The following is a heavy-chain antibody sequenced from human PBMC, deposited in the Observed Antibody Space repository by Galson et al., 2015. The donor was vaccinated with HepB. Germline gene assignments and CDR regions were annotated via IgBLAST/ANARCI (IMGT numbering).Heavy chain of an antibody. CDR1: GFTFSSYA. D-gene: IGHD3-3*01. J-gene: IGHJ3*02. Sequence: SLRLSCAASGFTFSSYAMHWVRQAPGKGLEWVAVISYDGSNKYYADSVKGRFTISRDNSKNTLYLQMNSLRAEDTAVYYCAREIRFFRGAFDIWGQGTMVTVSS. V-gene: IGHV3-30-3*01. CDR3: AREIRFFRGAFDI. CDR2: ISYDGSNK.